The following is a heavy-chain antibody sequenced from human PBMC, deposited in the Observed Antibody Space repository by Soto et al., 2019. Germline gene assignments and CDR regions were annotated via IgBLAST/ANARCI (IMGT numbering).Heavy chain of an antibody. CDR3: AKDILPWELLYYGMDV. J-gene: IGHJ6*02. D-gene: IGHD1-26*01. Sequence: PGGSLRLSCAASGFTFDDYTMHWVRQAPGKGLEWVSLISWDGGSTYYADSVKGRFTISRDNSKNSLYLQMNSLRTEDTALYYCAKDILPWELLYYGMDVWGQGTTVTVSS. CDR1: GFTFDDYT. V-gene: IGHV3-43*01. CDR2: ISWDGGST.